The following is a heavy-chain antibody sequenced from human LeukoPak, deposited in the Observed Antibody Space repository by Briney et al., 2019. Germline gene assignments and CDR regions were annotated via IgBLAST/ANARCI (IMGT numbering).Heavy chain of an antibody. V-gene: IGHV4-4*02. D-gene: IGHD1-26*01. Sequence: SETLSLTSAVSGGSIRTINSWSWVRQPPGKGLEWIGEVHLSGASNYNPSLKSRVNMSIDKSKNQLSLELTSVTAADTAIYYCTREGGGFSPFGFWGQGTLVTVSS. CDR3: TREGGGFSPFGF. J-gene: IGHJ4*02. CDR2: VHLSGAS. CDR1: GGSIRTINS.